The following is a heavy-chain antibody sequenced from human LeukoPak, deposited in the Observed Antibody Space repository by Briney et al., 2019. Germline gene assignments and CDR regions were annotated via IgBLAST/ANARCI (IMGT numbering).Heavy chain of an antibody. J-gene: IGHJ4*02. D-gene: IGHD7-27*01. CDR2: MSPNSGDT. V-gene: IGHV1-8*01. Sequence: ASVKVSCRASGYTFTTHDINWVRQATGQGLDWMGRMSPNSGDTGYAQKFQGRVTMTSDSSISTAFMELSSLRSEDTAIYYCVRTPPNWGFDYWGQGTLVTVSS. CDR1: GYTFTTHD. CDR3: VRTPPNWGFDY.